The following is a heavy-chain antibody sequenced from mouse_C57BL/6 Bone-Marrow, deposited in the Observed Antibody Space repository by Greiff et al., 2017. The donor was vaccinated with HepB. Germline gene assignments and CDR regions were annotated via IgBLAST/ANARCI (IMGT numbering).Heavy chain of an antibody. J-gene: IGHJ1*03. CDR1: GYTFTSYW. CDR3: AREGYSPYWYFDV. V-gene: IGHV1-64*01. Sequence: VQLQQSGAELVKPGASVKLSCKASGYTFTSYWMHWVKQRPGQGLEWIGMIHPNSGSTNYNEKFKSKATLTVDKSSSTAYMQLSSLTSEDSAVYYCAREGYSPYWYFDVWGTGTTVTVSS. CDR2: IHPNSGST. D-gene: IGHD2-3*01.